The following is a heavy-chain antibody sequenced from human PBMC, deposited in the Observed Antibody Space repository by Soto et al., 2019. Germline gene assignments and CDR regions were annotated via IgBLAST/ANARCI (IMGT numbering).Heavy chain of an antibody. CDR1: GFSLSTSGAA. CDR2: IYWDGDK. CDR3: APRAPMTIFGLIIDNGIWFDP. V-gene: IGHV2-5*02. J-gene: IGHJ5*02. D-gene: IGHD3-3*01. Sequence: QINLIESGPTQVTPTQTLTLTCTFSGFSLSTSGAAVGWVRQPPGRALEWLALIYWDGDKRYNASLGNTFTITNATSMHHVVLALTNVDPADTATYYCAPRAPMTIFGLIIDNGIWFDPWGQGTRVIVSS.